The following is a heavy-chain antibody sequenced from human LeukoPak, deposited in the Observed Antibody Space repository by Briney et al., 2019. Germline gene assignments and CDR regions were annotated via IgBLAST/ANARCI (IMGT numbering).Heavy chain of an antibody. CDR1: GFTFSSYA. D-gene: IGHD1-26*01. Sequence: GGSLRLSCAASGFTFSSYAMTWVRQAPGKGLEWVSLISGSGGSTYYADSVKGRFMISRDNSKNTLYLQMNSLRAEDTAVYYCASLGVGDPFDYWGQGTLVTVSS. V-gene: IGHV3-23*01. CDR2: ISGSGGST. CDR3: ASLGVGDPFDY. J-gene: IGHJ4*02.